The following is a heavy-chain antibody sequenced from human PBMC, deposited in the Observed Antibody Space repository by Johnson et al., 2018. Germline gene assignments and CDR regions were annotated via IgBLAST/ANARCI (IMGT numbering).Heavy chain of an antibody. CDR2: IYHSGST. Sequence: QVQLQESGPGLVKPSGTLSLTCAVSGGSISSSNWWSWVRQPPGTGLEWIGEIYHSGSTNYNPSLKSRVTISVDKSKNQFSLKLSSVTAADTAVYYCARDGDYGETLDAFDIWGQGTMVTVSS. CDR3: ARDGDYGETLDAFDI. V-gene: IGHV4-4*02. J-gene: IGHJ3*02. CDR1: GGSISSSNW. D-gene: IGHD4-17*01.